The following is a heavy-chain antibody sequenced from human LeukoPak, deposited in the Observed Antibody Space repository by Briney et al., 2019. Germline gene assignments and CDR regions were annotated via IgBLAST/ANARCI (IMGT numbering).Heavy chain of an antibody. J-gene: IGHJ3*02. CDR2: ISGSGGST. D-gene: IGHD5-18*01. Sequence: GGSLRLSCAASGFTFSSYAMSWVRQAPGKGREWLATISGSGGSTYYADPGKGRFTVSRDNSKDKVNLQMNSLRAEDTAVYPCAKDILRGYSYGYSAFDIWGQGTMVTVSS. V-gene: IGHV3-23*01. CDR3: AKDILRGYSYGYSAFDI. CDR1: GFTFSSYA.